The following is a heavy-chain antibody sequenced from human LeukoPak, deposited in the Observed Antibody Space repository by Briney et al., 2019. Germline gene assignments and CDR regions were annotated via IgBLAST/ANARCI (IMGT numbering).Heavy chain of an antibody. CDR3: ARGRKRDGYFDL. D-gene: IGHD5-24*01. J-gene: IGHJ2*01. CDR2: INHSGST. CDR1: GGSFSGYY. Sequence: SETLSLTCAVYGGSFSGYYWSWIRQPPGKGLEWIGEINHSGSTNCNPSLKNRVTVSVDTSKNQFSLKLSSVTAADTAVYYCARGRKRDGYFDLWGRGTLVTVSS. V-gene: IGHV4-34*01.